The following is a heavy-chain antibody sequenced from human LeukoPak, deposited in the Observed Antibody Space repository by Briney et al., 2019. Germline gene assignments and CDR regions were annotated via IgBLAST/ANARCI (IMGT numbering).Heavy chain of an antibody. CDR3: AKSYYDILTGDHDDY. Sequence: GGSLRLSCAASGFTFSSYSMNWVRQAPGKGLEWVSSISSSSSYIYYADSVKGRFTISRDNAKNSLYLQMNSLRAEDTAVYYCAKSYYDILTGDHDDYWGQGTLVTVSS. D-gene: IGHD3-9*01. CDR1: GFTFSSYS. CDR2: ISSSSSYI. V-gene: IGHV3-21*01. J-gene: IGHJ4*02.